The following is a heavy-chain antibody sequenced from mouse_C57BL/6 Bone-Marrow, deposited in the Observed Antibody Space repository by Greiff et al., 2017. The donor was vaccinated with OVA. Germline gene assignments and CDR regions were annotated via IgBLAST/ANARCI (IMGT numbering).Heavy chain of an antibody. CDR2: ISSGSSNI. D-gene: IGHD1-1*01. J-gene: IGHJ1*03. CDR1: GFTFSDYG. V-gene: IGHV5-17*01. Sequence: EVKLVESGGGLVKPGGSLKLSCAASGFTFSDYGMHWVRQAPEKGLEWVAYISSGSSNIYYADTVKGRFTISRDNAKNTLFLQMTSLRSEDTAMYYCARLDYYGSSYWYFDVWGTGTTVTVSS. CDR3: ARLDYYGSSYWYFDV.